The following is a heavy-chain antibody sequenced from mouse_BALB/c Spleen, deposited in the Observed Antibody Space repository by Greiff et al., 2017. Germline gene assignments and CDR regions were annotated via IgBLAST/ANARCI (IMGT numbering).Heavy chain of an antibody. CDR2: IYPGDGDT. V-gene: IGHV1-80*01. Sequence: QVQLKESGAELVRPGSSVKISCKASGYAFSSYWMNWVKQRPGQGLEWIGQIYPGDGDTNYNGKFKGKATLTADKSSSTAYMQLSSLTSEDSAVYFCARFITTVVDFDYWGQGTTLTVSS. J-gene: IGHJ2*01. D-gene: IGHD1-1*01. CDR1: GYAFSSYW. CDR3: ARFITTVVDFDY.